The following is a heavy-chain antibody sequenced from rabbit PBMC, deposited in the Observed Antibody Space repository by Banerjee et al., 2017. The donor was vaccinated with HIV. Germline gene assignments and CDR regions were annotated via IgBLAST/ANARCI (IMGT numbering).Heavy chain of an antibody. D-gene: IGHD1-1*01. J-gene: IGHJ4*01. V-gene: IGHV1S40*01. CDR3: ARASTSGYYPSYAFNL. Sequence: QSLEESGGDLVKPGASLTLTCTASGFSFSSNYYMCWVRQAPGKGLEWIGCIYAGSSGSTYYASWAKGRFTISSDNAQTTVDLQMNGLTAADTATYFCARASTSGYYPSYAFNLWGPGTLVTVS. CDR2: IYAGSSGST. CDR1: GFSFSSNYY.